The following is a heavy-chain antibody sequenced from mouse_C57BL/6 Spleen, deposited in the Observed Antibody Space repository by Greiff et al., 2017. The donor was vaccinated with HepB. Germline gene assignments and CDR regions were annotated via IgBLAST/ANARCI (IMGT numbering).Heavy chain of an antibody. CDR1: GYTFTSYW. D-gene: IGHD1-1*01. V-gene: IGHV1-72*01. J-gene: IGHJ2*01. CDR2: IDPNSGGT. CDR3: ARYRSDYGSSSYYFDY. Sequence: QVHVKQPGAELVKPGASVKLSCKASGYTFTSYWMHWVKQRPGRGLEWIGRIDPNSGGTKYNEKFKSKATLTVDKPSSTAYMQLSSLTSEDSAVYYCARYRSDYGSSSYYFDYWGQGTTLTVSS.